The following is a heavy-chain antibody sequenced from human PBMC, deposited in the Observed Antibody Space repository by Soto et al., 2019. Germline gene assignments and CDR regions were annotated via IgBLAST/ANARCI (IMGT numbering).Heavy chain of an antibody. D-gene: IGHD3-22*01. V-gene: IGHV1-18*01. CDR1: GYTFTSYG. J-gene: IGHJ5*02. CDR2: ISAYNGNI. Sequence: ASVKVSCKASGYTFTSYGISWVRQAPGQGLEWMGWISAYNGNINYAQKLQGRVTMTTDTSTSTAYMELRSLRSDDTAVYYCARVLRYYYDSSGYPYNWFDPWGQGTLVTVSS. CDR3: ARVLRYYYDSSGYPYNWFDP.